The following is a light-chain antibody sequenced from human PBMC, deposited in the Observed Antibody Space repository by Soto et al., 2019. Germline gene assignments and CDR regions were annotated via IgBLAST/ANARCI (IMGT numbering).Light chain of an antibody. Sequence: DIVMTQSPDSLAVSLGERATINCKSSQSVLYSSNNKNYLAWYQQKPGQPPKLLIYWASTRESGVPDRFSGGGSCTDVTVTISSRQAEDVALYYCQQYYSTPYTFGQGTKLEMK. CDR1: QSVLYSSNNKNY. V-gene: IGKV4-1*01. CDR2: WAS. J-gene: IGKJ2*01. CDR3: QQYYSTPYT.